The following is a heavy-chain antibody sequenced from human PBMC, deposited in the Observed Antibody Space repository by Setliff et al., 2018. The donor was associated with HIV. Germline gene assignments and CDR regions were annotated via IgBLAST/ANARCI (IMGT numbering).Heavy chain of an antibody. CDR3: ARAPGPYGDYNWFDP. V-gene: IGHV4-59*08. CDR1: GGSISSYY. D-gene: IGHD4-17*01. J-gene: IGHJ5*02. Sequence: SETLSLTCTVSGGSISSYYWSWIRQPPGKGLEWIGEIQHSGRINYNPSLKSRVTISVDTSKNQFSLKLSSVTAADTAVYYCARAPGPYGDYNWFDPWGQGALVTVSS. CDR2: IQHSGRI.